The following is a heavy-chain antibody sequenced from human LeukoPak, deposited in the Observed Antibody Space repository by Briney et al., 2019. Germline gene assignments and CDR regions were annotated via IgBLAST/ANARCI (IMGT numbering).Heavy chain of an antibody. V-gene: IGHV3-23*01. D-gene: IGHD6-13*01. CDR2: ISGSGSST. Sequence: GGSLRLSCAASGFTFSSYGMSWVRQAPGKGLEWVSLISGSGSSTYYADSVKGRFTISRDNSKNTLHLQMNSLRAEDTAVYYCAKRGFIAGNPTDFDYWGQGALVTVSS. CDR1: GFTFSSYG. CDR3: AKRGFIAGNPTDFDY. J-gene: IGHJ4*02.